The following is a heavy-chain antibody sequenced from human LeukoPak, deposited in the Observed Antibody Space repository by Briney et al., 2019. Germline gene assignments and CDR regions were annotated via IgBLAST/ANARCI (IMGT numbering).Heavy chain of an antibody. CDR3: ARGRDRSKAGDH. V-gene: IGHV4-34*01. Sequence: SETLSLTCAVYGGSCNDYYCSWIRQPPGKGLEWIGEIHPSGIFYYNASLMSRVTISIDTSKSQFSLRLTSVTAADTGFYYCARGRDRSKAGDHWGQGSLVTVSS. CDR1: GGSCNDYY. CDR2: IHPSGIF. J-gene: IGHJ4*02. D-gene: IGHD5-24*01.